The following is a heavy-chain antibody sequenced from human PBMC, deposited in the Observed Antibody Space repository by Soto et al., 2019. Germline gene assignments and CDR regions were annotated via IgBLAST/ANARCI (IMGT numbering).Heavy chain of an antibody. CDR1: GGSLSSGGYY. V-gene: IGHV4-31*03. CDR3: QRDYTIFGVGGYGMDV. D-gene: IGHD3-3*01. J-gene: IGHJ6*01. CDR2: IYYSGST. Sequence: SETLSLTCTVSGGSLSSGGYYWSCIRQHPEKGLEWIGYIYYSGSTYYNPSLKSRVTLSVDTSKNQFSLKLSCVTAADTDVYYCQRDYTIFGVGGYGMDVWGQGTTVTVSS.